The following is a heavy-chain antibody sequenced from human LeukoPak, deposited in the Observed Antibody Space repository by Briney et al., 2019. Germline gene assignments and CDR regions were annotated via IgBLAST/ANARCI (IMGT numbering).Heavy chain of an antibody. V-gene: IGHV1-24*01. D-gene: IGHD4-17*01. Sequence: ASVKVPCKASGYAFISYDINWVRQATGQGLEWMGGFDPEDGETIYAQKFQGRVTMTEDTSTDTAYMELSSLRSEDTAVYYCAILGRDYSSPPPIDYWGQGTLVTVSS. J-gene: IGHJ4*02. CDR1: GYAFISYD. CDR2: FDPEDGET. CDR3: AILGRDYSSPPPIDY.